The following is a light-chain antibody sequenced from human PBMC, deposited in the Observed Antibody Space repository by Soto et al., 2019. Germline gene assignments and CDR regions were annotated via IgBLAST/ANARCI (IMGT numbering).Light chain of an antibody. CDR1: QSLSGN. V-gene: IGKV3-15*01. Sequence: EIVMTQSPATLAFSPGDTATLSWRASQSLSGNLAWYQQKPGQAPRLLVFRASTRATGVPARFSGRGGGTDFTLTISGLQSEDFAVYYCQQYSNWPPWTFGPGNKVDIK. CDR3: QQYSNWPPWT. J-gene: IGKJ1*01. CDR2: RAS.